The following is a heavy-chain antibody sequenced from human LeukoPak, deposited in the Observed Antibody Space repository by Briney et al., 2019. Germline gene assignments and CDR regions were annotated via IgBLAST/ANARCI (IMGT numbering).Heavy chain of an antibody. J-gene: IGHJ4*02. V-gene: IGHV1-18*01. Sequence: ASVTVSCKASGYTFTSYGISWVRQAPGQGLEWMGWISAYNGNTNYAQKLQGRVTMTTDTSTSTAYMELRSLRSDDTAVYYCARVLPEIAVAGYFDYWGQGTLVTVSS. CDR2: ISAYNGNT. CDR1: GYTFTSYG. D-gene: IGHD6-19*01. CDR3: ARVLPEIAVAGYFDY.